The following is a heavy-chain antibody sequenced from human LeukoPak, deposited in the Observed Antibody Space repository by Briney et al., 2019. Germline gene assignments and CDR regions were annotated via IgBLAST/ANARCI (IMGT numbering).Heavy chain of an antibody. V-gene: IGHV1-46*01. Sequence: ASVKVSCKASGYTFTSYYMHWVRQAPGQGLEWMGIVNPSGGSTSYAQKFQGRVTMTRDTSTSTVYMELSSLRSEDTAVYYCARDMVYYYDSSGTGDAFDIWGQGTMVTVSS. CDR2: VNPSGGST. CDR3: ARDMVYYYDSSGTGDAFDI. J-gene: IGHJ3*02. CDR1: GYTFTSYY. D-gene: IGHD3-22*01.